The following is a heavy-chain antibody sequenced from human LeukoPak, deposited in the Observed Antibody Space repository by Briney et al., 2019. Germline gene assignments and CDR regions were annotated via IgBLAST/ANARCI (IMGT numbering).Heavy chain of an antibody. D-gene: IGHD1-1*01. CDR1: GFTFSSYW. Sequence: GGSLRLSCAVSGFTFSSYWMIWFRQVPGKGLEWVAHINQDGSVKNYVDSVKGRFTISRDNANNFLYLQMNSLRAEDTAVYYCAKDKNWNVCDYWGRGTLVTVSS. J-gene: IGHJ4*02. CDR2: INQDGSVK. V-gene: IGHV3-7*01. CDR3: AKDKNWNVCDY.